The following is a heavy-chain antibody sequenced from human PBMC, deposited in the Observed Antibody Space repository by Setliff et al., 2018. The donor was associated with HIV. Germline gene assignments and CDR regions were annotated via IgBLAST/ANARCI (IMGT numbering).Heavy chain of an antibody. Sequence: PSETLSLTCTVSGGSFSSGDYYWSWIRQSPGKGLEWIGNIYHSGSTYYNPSLKSRVTISVDTSKNQFSLKLTSVTAADTAMYYCASRIYYYDESRVLREEGFVPWGQGTLVTVSS. J-gene: IGHJ5*02. CDR3: ASRIYYYDESRVLREEGFVP. CDR1: GGSFSSGDYY. D-gene: IGHD3-22*01. V-gene: IGHV4-39*01. CDR2: IYHSGST.